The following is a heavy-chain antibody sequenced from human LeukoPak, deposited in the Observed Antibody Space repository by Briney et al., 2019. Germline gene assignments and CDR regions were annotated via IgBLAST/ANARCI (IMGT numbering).Heavy chain of an antibody. Sequence: ASVKVSCKVSGYTLTELSMHWVRQAPGKGLEWMGGFDPEDGETIYAQKFQGRVTMTEDTSTDTAYMELSSLRSEDTAVYYCARASHHYYDSSGYCFDYWGQGTLVTVSS. CDR2: FDPEDGET. J-gene: IGHJ4*02. D-gene: IGHD3-22*01. CDR1: GYTLTELS. V-gene: IGHV1-24*01. CDR3: ARASHHYYDSSGYCFDY.